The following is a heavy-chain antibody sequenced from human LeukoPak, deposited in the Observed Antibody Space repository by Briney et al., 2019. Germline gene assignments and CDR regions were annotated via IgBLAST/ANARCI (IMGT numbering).Heavy chain of an antibody. CDR2: INHSGST. CDR3: ARGFYRPLRIVDFWSGYQRPNYYYCYMDV. V-gene: IGHV4-34*01. J-gene: IGHJ6*03. CDR1: GGSFSGYY. D-gene: IGHD3-3*01. Sequence: SETLSLTCAVYGGSFSGYYWSWIRQPPGKGLEWIGEINHSGSTNYNPSLKSRVTISVDSSKNQFSLKLSSVTAADTAVYYCARGFYRPLRIVDFWSGYQRPNYYYCYMDVWGKGTTVTVSS.